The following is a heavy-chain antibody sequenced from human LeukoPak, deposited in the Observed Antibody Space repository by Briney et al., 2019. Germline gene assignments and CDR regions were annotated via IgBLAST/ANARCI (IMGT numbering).Heavy chain of an antibody. V-gene: IGHV1-2*02. CDR3: ARVGFIAGTFDY. CDR1: GYTFTGYY. Sequence: ASVKVSCKASGYTFTGYYMHWVRQAPGQGLEWIGWINPNSGGTNYAQKFQGRVTMTRDTSISTAYMELSRLRSDDTAVYYCARVGFIAGTFDYWGQGTLVTVSS. D-gene: IGHD6-13*01. CDR2: INPNSGGT. J-gene: IGHJ4*02.